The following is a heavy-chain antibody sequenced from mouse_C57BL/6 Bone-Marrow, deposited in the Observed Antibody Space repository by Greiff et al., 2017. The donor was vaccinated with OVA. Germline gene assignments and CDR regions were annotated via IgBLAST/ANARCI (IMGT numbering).Heavy chain of an antibody. CDR2: IHPNSGST. J-gene: IGHJ4*01. Sequence: QVQLQQPGAELVKPGASVKLSCKASGYTFTSYWMHWVKQRPGQGLEWIGMIHPNSGSTNYNEKFKRQATMSVDKSSSTAYMQLNILSSDDSAFYYCSRNLFPGCCAMDYWGQGTSVTVSA. CDR3: SRNLFPGCCAMDY. D-gene: IGHD1-1*01. V-gene: IGHV1-64*01. CDR1: GYTFTSYW.